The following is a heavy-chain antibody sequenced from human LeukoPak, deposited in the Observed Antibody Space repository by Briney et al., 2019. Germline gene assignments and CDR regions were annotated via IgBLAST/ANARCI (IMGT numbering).Heavy chain of an antibody. CDR1: GDSISSSSFY. V-gene: IGHV4-39*01. D-gene: IGHD6-13*01. CDR3: ARLRGYTSSARGYVEY. Sequence: SETLSLTCTVSGDSISSSSFYWGWIRQPPGKGLEWIGSIYYSGSTYYDPSPKSRVTISVDTSKNQFSLKLSSVTAADTAVYYCARLRGYTSSARGYVEYWGQGTLVTVSS. CDR2: IYYSGST. J-gene: IGHJ4*02.